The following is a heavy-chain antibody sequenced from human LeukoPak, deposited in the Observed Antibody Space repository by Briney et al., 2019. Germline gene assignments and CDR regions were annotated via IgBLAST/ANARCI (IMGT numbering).Heavy chain of an antibody. D-gene: IGHD3-22*01. J-gene: IGHJ5*02. CDR1: GYTFTSSD. V-gene: IGHV1-8*03. Sequence: ASVKVSCKASGYTFTSSDINWVRQATGQGLEWMGWMNPNSGNTGYAQKFQGRVTITRNTSISTAYMELSSLRSEDTAVYYCATLTTDRGGYSDWFDPWGQGTLVTVSS. CDR3: ATLTTDRGGYSDWFDP. CDR2: MNPNSGNT.